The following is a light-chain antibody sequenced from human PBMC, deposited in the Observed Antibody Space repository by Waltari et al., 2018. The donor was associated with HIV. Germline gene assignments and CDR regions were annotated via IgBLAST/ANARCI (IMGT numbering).Light chain of an antibody. CDR2: DAS. CDR1: QSVRSN. V-gene: IGKV3-15*01. Sequence: EIVMTQSPATLSVSPGERATLSCRASQSVRSNLAWYQHKPGQAPRLLIYDASTRATGIPARFSGSGSGTEFSLTISSLQSEDFALYYCQQYNNWWTFGQGTKVEIK. CDR3: QQYNNWWT. J-gene: IGKJ1*01.